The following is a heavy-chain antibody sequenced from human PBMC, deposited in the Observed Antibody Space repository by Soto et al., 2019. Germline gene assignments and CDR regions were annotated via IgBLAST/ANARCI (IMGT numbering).Heavy chain of an antibody. CDR1: GGSVSSGSYY. V-gene: IGHV4-61*01. CDR2: IYYSGST. CDR3: ARGGYSYGYDTPLGY. Sequence: SETLSLTCTVSGGSVSSGSYYWSWIRQPPGKGLEWIGYIYYSGSTNYNPSLKSRVTISVDTSKNQFSLKLSSVTAADTAVYYCARGGYSYGYDTPLGYRGQGTLVTVSS. D-gene: IGHD5-18*01. J-gene: IGHJ4*02.